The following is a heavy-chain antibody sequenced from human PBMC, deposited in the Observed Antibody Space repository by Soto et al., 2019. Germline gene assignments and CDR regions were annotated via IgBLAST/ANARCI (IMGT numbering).Heavy chain of an antibody. V-gene: IGHV3-30*18. CDR3: AKEKGDFIAAGYFDY. J-gene: IGHJ4*02. CDR1: GFTFSSYG. CDR2: ISYDGSNK. D-gene: IGHD6-13*01. Sequence: QVQLVESGGGVVQPGRSLRLSCAASGFTFSSYGMHWVRQAPGKGLEWVAVISYDGSNKYYADSVKGRFTISRDNSKNTLYLQMNSLRAEDTAVYYGAKEKGDFIAAGYFDYWGEGTLVTVSS.